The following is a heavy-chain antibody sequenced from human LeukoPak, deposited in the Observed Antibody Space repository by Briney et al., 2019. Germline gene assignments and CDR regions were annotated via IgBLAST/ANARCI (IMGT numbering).Heavy chain of an antibody. J-gene: IGHJ6*03. CDR2: IYTSGST. CDR1: GGSISSYY. D-gene: IGHD1-26*01. CDR3: ARGRVSGASYYYYYYYMDV. V-gene: IGHV4-4*07. Sequence: SETLSLTCTVSGGSISSYYWSWIRQPAGKGLEWIGRIYTSGSTNYNPSLKSRVTMSVDTSKNQFSLKLSSVTAAATAVHYCARGRVSGASYYYYYYYMDVWGKGTTVTISS.